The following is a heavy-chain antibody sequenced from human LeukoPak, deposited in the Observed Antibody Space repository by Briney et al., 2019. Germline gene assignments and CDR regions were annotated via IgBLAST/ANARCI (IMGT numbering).Heavy chain of an antibody. J-gene: IGHJ5*02. Sequence: QAGGSLRLSCAASGFTFSSYAMHWVRQAPGKGLEWVAVISYDGSNKYYADSVKGRFTISRDNSKNTLYLQMNSLRAEDTAVYYCARSWAAARFNSWFDPWGQGTLVTVSS. CDR2: ISYDGSNK. CDR1: GFTFSSYA. CDR3: ARSWAAARFNSWFDP. V-gene: IGHV3-30*04. D-gene: IGHD6-6*01.